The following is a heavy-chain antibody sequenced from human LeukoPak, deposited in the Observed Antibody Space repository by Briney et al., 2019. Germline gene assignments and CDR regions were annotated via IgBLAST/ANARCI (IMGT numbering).Heavy chain of an antibody. CDR3: ARGQTAAGEIWYFDY. J-gene: IGHJ4*02. CDR1: GGSINGYF. V-gene: IGHV4-59*01. Sequence: SETVSLTCTVSGGSINGYFWSWIRQPPGKGLEWLGHVYFSGSTKYNPSLEGRVAILIDTSKKQSSLKLSSVTAADTAVYYCARGQTAAGEIWYFDYWGQGSLLTVAS. CDR2: VYFSGST. D-gene: IGHD6-13*01.